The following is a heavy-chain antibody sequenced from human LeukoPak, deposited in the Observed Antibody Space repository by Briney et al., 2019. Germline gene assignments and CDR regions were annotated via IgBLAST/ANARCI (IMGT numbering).Heavy chain of an antibody. CDR2: IYPGDSDT. D-gene: IGHD3-9*01. CDR1: GYSFTSYW. Sequence: SGESLRISCKGSGYSFTSYWIGWVRQMPGKGLEWMGIIYPGDSDTRYSPSFQGQVTISADKSISTAYLQWSSLKASDTAMYYCARLGDAGKIYYDILTGFDYWGQGTLVTVSS. J-gene: IGHJ4*02. V-gene: IGHV5-51*01. CDR3: ARLGDAGKIYYDILTGFDY.